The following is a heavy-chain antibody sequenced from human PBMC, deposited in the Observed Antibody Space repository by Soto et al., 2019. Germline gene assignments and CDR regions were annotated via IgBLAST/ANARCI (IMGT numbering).Heavy chain of an antibody. CDR1: GGSVGSGSYY. J-gene: IGHJ6*02. Sequence: SETLSLTCTVSGGSVGSGSYYWSWIRQPPGKGLEWIGYIYYSGSTNYNPSLKSRVTISVDTSKNQFSLKLSSVTAADTAVYYCARDSGSGSLGDYGMDVWGQGTTVTVSS. V-gene: IGHV4-61*01. CDR3: ARDSGSGSLGDYGMDV. D-gene: IGHD1-26*01. CDR2: IYYSGST.